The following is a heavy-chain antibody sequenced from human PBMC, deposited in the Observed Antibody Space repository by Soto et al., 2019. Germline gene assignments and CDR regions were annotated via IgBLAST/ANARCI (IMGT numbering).Heavy chain of an antibody. V-gene: IGHV1-69*02. Sequence: QVQLVQSGAEVKKPGSSVKVSCKDSGGTFSTYSMFWVRQAPGQGLEWMGRIIPMLGVRNYAQRFQARVTTTADKSTATVHMELSSLSSEDTALYYCTIGSWSCEVFDIWGQGTMVTVSS. CDR1: GGTFSTYS. D-gene: IGHD6-19*01. CDR2: IIPMLGVR. J-gene: IGHJ3*02. CDR3: TIGSWSCEVFDI.